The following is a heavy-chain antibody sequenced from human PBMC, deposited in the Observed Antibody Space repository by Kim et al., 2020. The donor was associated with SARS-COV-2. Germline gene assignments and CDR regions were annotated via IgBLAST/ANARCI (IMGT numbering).Heavy chain of an antibody. D-gene: IGHD3-10*01. CDR2: IYYSGST. CDR1: GGSINSDGHY. CDR3: ARDGILVRGATQRFSYGMDV. V-gene: IGHV4-31*03. Sequence: SETLSLTCTVSGGSINSDGHYWSWIRQHPGKGLEWIGYIYYSGSTHYNPSLKSRATISVDTSKNDFSLKLSSVTAADTAVYYCARDGILVRGATQRFSYGMDVWGQGTPVTVSS. J-gene: IGHJ6*02.